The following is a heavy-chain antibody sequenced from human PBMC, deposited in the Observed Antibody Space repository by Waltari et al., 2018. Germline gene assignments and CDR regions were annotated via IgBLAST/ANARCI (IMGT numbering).Heavy chain of an antibody. J-gene: IGHJ3*02. CDR1: GFTFNTYW. D-gene: IGHD3-3*01. V-gene: IGHV3-74*01. CDR3: TTSHNYTTFDI. CDR2: SSSDGNIA. Sequence: EVQVVESGGGLAQSGGSLRLSCAASGFTFNTYWMHWVRQAPGKGLVWVSHSSSDGNIANYADSVKGRFTISRDNAKNTLFLQMNSLRVEDTAVYYCTTSHNYTTFDIWGQGTVVTVSS.